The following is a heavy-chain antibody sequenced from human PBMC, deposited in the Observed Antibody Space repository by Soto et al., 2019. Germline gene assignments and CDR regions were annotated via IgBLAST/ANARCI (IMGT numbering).Heavy chain of an antibody. V-gene: IGHV3-53*04. J-gene: IGHJ3*02. CDR1: GFTVSSNY. Sequence: GGSLRLYCAASGFTVSSNYMSWVRPAPGKGLEWVSVIYSGGSTYYADSVKGRFTISRHNSKNTLYLQMNSLRAEDTAVYYCARDFGEYCSSTSCYSYAFDIWGQGTMVTVSS. CDR2: IYSGGST. D-gene: IGHD2-2*02. CDR3: ARDFGEYCSSTSCYSYAFDI.